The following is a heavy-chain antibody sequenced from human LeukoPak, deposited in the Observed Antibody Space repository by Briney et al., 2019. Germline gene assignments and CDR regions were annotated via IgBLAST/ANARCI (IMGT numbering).Heavy chain of an antibody. CDR1: GYTFTGHS. Sequence: GASVKVSCKASGYTFTGHSMYWVRQAPGQGLEWMGWIKPNSGGTNYAQKFQGRVTMTRDTSISTAYMELSRLRSDDTAMYYCARGPHGRIYDILTGFDYWGQGTLVTVSS. D-gene: IGHD3-9*01. CDR2: IKPNSGGT. V-gene: IGHV1-2*02. CDR3: ARGPHGRIYDILTGFDY. J-gene: IGHJ4*02.